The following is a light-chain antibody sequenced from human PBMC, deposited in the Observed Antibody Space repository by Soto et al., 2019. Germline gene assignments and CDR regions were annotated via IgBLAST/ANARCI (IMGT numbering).Light chain of an antibody. CDR2: EIN. V-gene: IGLV2-23*02. CDR1: SSDVGSYNL. CDR3: YSFAGSRTPYV. J-gene: IGLJ1*01. Sequence: QSALTQPASVSGSPGQSITISCTGSSSDVGSYNLVSWYQQHPGKAPKLMIYEINKRPSGVSNRFSGSKSGNTASLTISGLQAEDEADYYCYSFAGSRTPYVFGTGTKVTVL.